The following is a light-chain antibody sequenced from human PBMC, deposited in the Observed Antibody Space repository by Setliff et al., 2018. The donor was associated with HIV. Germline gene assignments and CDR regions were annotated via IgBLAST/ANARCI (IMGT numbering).Light chain of an antibody. CDR2: VLS. V-gene: IGLV2-11*01. CDR3: CSYSGRYTSVV. J-gene: IGLJ2*01. Sequence: QSALTQPPSVSGSPGQSVTVSCTGPSSDVGGYDYVSWYQQHPGKAPKLIIYVLSKRPSGVPDRFSGSKSGNTASLTISGLQAEDGAEYYCCSYSGRYTSVVFGGGTKVTVL. CDR1: SSDVGGYDY.